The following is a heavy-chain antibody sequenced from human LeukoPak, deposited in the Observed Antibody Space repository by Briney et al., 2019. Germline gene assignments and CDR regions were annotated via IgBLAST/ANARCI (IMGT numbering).Heavy chain of an antibody. Sequence: GGSLRLSCAASGFTFSSYSMNWVRLAPGKGLEWASSISSSSSYIYYADSVKGRFTISRDNAKNSLYLQMNSLRAEDTAVYYCARDPPARYYYDSSGYFDYWGRGTLVTVSS. J-gene: IGHJ4*02. CDR3: ARDPPARYYYDSSGYFDY. CDR2: ISSSSSYI. CDR1: GFTFSSYS. D-gene: IGHD3-22*01. V-gene: IGHV3-21*01.